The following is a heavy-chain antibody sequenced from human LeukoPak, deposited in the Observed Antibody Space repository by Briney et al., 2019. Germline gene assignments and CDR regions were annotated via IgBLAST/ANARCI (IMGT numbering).Heavy chain of an antibody. D-gene: IGHD6-19*01. CDR3: ARQYSSGLCWFDP. V-gene: IGHV4-39*01. Sequence: PSETLSFTCSVSGDSISTSSSYWGWIRQPPGKGLEWIGSIYYSGSTYYNTSLKSRVTISVDTSKNQFSLKLSSVTAADTAVYYCARQYSSGLCWFDPWGQGTLVTVSS. CDR1: GDSISTSSSY. CDR2: IYYSGST. J-gene: IGHJ5*02.